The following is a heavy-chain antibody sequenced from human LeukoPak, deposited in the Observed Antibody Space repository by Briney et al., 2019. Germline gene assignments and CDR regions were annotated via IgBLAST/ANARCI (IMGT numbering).Heavy chain of an antibody. D-gene: IGHD6-19*01. CDR3: AKDLGGLGSGWSEGFDY. V-gene: IGHV3-30*18. CDR1: GFTFSSYG. CDR2: ISYDGSNK. J-gene: IGHJ4*02. Sequence: GGSLRLSCAASGFTFSSYGMHWVRQAPGKGLEWLAVISYDGSNKYYADSVKGRFTISRDNSKNTLYLQMNSLRAEDTAVYYCAKDLGGLGSGWSEGFDYWGQGTLVTVSS.